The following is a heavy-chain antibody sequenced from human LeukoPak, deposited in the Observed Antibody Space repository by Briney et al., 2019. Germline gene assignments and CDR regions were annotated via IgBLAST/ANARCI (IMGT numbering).Heavy chain of an antibody. CDR2: ISGSGGST. CDR1: GFTFSSYA. J-gene: IGHJ5*02. CDR3: AARPYCTTATCPKTNWFDP. Sequence: GGSLRLSCAASGFTFSSYAMSWVRQAPGKGLEWVAAISGSGGSTKYADSVKGRFTISRDNSKNTLYLQMSSLRADDTAVYYCAARPYCTTATCPKTNWFDPWGQGTLVTVSS. V-gene: IGHV3-23*01. D-gene: IGHD2-8*01.